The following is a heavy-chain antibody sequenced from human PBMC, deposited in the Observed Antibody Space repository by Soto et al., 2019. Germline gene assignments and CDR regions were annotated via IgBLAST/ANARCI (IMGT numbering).Heavy chain of an antibody. CDR3: ARDFFDSSDYTTNWFDP. Sequence: SETLSLTCAVSGGSISSGAYSRSWIRQPPGKGLEWVGYIYHSGSTYYNPSLKSRVTISVDTSKNQFSLKLTSVTAADAALYYCARDFFDSSDYTTNWFDPWGQGTLVTVSS. V-gene: IGHV4-30-2*01. J-gene: IGHJ5*02. CDR2: IYHSGST. CDR1: GGSISSGAYS. D-gene: IGHD3-22*01.